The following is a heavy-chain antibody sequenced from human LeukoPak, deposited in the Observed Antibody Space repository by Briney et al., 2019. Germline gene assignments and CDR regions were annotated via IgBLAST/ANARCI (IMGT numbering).Heavy chain of an antibody. CDR1: GGSISSYY. CDR3: ARRDSSGYYYYTDV. V-gene: IGHV4-59*01. J-gene: IGHJ6*03. Sequence: SETLSLTCTVSGGSISSYYWSWIRQPPGKGLEWIGYIYYSGSTNYNPSLKSRVTISVDTSKNQFSLKLSSVTAADTAVYYCARRDSSGYYYYTDVWGKGTTVTVSS. CDR2: IYYSGST. D-gene: IGHD3-22*01.